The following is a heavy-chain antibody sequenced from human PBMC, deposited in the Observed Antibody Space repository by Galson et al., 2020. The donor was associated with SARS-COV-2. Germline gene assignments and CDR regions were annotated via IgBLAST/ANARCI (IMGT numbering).Heavy chain of an antibody. J-gene: IGHJ4*02. Sequence: ASVKVSCKASGSTFTGYYMHWVPQAPGQGLEWMGRINPNSGGTHHAQKFQGRVTMTRDTSISTAYMELSRLRSDDTAVYYCARGGYSYGLAVNNDYWGQGTLVTVSS. CDR2: INPNSGGT. D-gene: IGHD5-18*01. CDR3: ARGGYSYGLAVNNDY. V-gene: IGHV1-2*06. CDR1: GSTFTGYY.